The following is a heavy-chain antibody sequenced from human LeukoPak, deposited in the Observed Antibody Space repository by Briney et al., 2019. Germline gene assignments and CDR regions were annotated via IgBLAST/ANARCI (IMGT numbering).Heavy chain of an antibody. CDR2: ISSSSSTI. CDR3: ARDSGIFGYFDY. D-gene: IGHD3-3*02. CDR1: GFTFSSYS. V-gene: IGHV3-48*04. Sequence: GGSLRLSCAASGFTFSSYSTNWVRKAPGKGLEGVSYISSSSSTIYYADSVKGRFTISRDNAKNSLYLQMNSLRAEDTAVYCCARDSGIFGYFDYWGQGTLVTVSS. J-gene: IGHJ4*02.